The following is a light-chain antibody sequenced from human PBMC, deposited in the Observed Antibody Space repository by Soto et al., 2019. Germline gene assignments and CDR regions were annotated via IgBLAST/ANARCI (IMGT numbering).Light chain of an antibody. CDR3: LLYYGGPGV. Sequence: TVVTQEPSLTVSPGGTVTLTCASSTGAVTSGYYPNWFQQKPGQAPRALIYSTSNKHSWTPARFSGSLLGGKAALTLSGVQPEDEADCLLYYGGPGVFGGGTKLTVL. J-gene: IGLJ2*01. CDR1: TGAVTSGYY. V-gene: IGLV7-43*01. CDR2: STS.